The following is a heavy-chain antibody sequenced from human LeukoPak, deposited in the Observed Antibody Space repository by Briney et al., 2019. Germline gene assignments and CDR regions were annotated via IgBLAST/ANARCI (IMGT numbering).Heavy chain of an antibody. V-gene: IGHV3-30*18. Sequence: GGSLRLSCAASGFTFSSYGMHWVRQAPGKGLEWVAVISYDGSNKYYADSVKGRFTISRDNSKNTLYLQMNSLRAEDTAVYYCAKGHYDSSSYCFDYWGQGTLVTVSS. CDR2: ISYDGSNK. J-gene: IGHJ4*02. CDR3: AKGHYDSSSYCFDY. D-gene: IGHD3-22*01. CDR1: GFTFSSYG.